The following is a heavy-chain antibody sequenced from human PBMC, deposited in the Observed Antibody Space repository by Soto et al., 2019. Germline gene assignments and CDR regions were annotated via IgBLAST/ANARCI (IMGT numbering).Heavy chain of an antibody. Sequence: LRLSCAASGFTFTRYSMNWVRQAPGKGLEWVSSISSTTNYIYYGDSMKGRFTISRDNAKNSLYLEMNSLRAEDTAVYYCARESEDLTSNFDYWGQGTLVIVSS. CDR1: GFTFTRYS. CDR2: ISSTTNYI. J-gene: IGHJ4*02. CDR3: ARESEDLTSNFDY. V-gene: IGHV3-21*06.